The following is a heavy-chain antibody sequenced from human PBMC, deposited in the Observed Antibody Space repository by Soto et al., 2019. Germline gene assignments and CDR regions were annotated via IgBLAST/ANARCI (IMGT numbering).Heavy chain of an antibody. CDR1: GGSISSGGYY. CDR3: ARSYDFWSDVPTPTAYDP. CDR2: IYYSGST. D-gene: IGHD3-3*01. V-gene: IGHV4-31*03. Sequence: SETLSLTCTVSGGSISSGGYYWSWIRQHPGKGLEWIGYIYYSGSTYYNPSLKSRVTISVDTSKNQFSLKLSSVTAADTAVYYCARSYDFWSDVPTPTAYDPWGQGTLVTVSS. J-gene: IGHJ5*02.